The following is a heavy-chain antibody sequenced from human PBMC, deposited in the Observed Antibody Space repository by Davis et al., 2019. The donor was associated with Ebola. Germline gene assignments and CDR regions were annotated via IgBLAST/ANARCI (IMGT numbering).Heavy chain of an antibody. CDR1: GYTFRSYG. V-gene: IGHV1-18*01. J-gene: IGHJ4*02. D-gene: IGHD1-26*01. CDR3: ARGEGAPDF. CDR2: ISAYNGNT. Sequence: AASVKVSCKASGYTFRSYGISWVRQAPGQGLEWLGWISAYNGNTTSAQKLQDRVTMTTDTSTTTVFMELTNLRFDDTAMYWCARGEGAPDFWGQGTLVTVSS.